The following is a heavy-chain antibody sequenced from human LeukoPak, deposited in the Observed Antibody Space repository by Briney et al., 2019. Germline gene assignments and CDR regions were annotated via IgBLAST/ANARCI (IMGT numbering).Heavy chain of an antibody. V-gene: IGHV4-59*01. CDR1: DGSISSYY. CDR3: ARMEAVVTPIDY. CDR2: IYYSGST. D-gene: IGHD4-23*01. Sequence: PSETLSLTCTVSDGSISSYYWSWIRQPPGKGLEWIGYIYYSGSTNYNPSLKSRVTISVDTSKNQFSLKLSSVTAADTAVYYCARMEAVVTPIDYWGQGTLVTVSS. J-gene: IGHJ4*02.